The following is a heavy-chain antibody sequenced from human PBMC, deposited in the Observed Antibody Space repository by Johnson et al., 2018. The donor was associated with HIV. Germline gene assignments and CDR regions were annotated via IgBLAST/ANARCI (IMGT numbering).Heavy chain of an antibody. Sequence: VQLVESGGGLVQPGGSLRLSCAASGFTFDDYGMSWVRQAPGKGLEWVSVIYSGGSTYYADSVKGRFTISRDNSKNTLYLQMNSLRAEDTAVYFCARVGRPWLPRDAFDIWGQGTMVTVSS. J-gene: IGHJ3*02. CDR3: ARVGRPWLPRDAFDI. V-gene: IGHV3-66*01. D-gene: IGHD6-19*01. CDR1: GFTFDDYG. CDR2: IYSGGST.